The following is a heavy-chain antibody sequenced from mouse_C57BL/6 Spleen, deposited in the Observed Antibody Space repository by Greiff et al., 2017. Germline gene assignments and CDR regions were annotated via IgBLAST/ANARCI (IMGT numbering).Heavy chain of an antibody. D-gene: IGHD2-4*01. V-gene: IGHV1-81*01. CDR2: IYPRSGNT. J-gene: IGHJ4*01. CDR3: ARSPYDYDGRYAMDY. CDR1: GYTFTSYG. Sequence: VQLQQSGAELARPGASVKLSCKASGYTFTSYGISWVKQRTGQGLEWIGEIYPRSGNTYYNEKFKGKATLTADKSSSTAYMELRSLTSEDSAVYFCARSPYDYDGRYAMDYWGQGTSVTVSS.